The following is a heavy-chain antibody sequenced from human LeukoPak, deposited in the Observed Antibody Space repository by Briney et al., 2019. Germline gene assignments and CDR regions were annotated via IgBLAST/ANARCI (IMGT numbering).Heavy chain of an antibody. CDR1: GYTFTSYG. Sequence: GASVKVPCKASGYTFTSYGISWVRQAPGQGLEWMGWISAYNGNTNYAQKLQGRVTMTTDTSTSTAYMELRSLRSDDTAVYYCARAGAPDYYDSSGYYFIDYWGQGTLVTVSS. D-gene: IGHD3-22*01. J-gene: IGHJ4*02. V-gene: IGHV1-18*01. CDR3: ARAGAPDYYDSSGYYFIDY. CDR2: ISAYNGNT.